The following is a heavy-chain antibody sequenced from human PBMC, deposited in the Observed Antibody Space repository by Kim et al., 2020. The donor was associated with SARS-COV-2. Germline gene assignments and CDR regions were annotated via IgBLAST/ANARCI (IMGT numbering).Heavy chain of an antibody. CDR2: ISAYNGNT. J-gene: IGHJ5*02. CDR3: ARTPEAMVRGVISWFDP. CDR1: GYTFTSYG. Sequence: ASVKVSCKASGYTFTSYGISWVRQAPGQGLEWMGWISAYNGNTNYAQKLQGRVTMTTDTSTSTAYMELRSLRSDDTAVYYCARTPEAMVRGVISWFDPWGQGTLVTVSS. D-gene: IGHD3-10*01. V-gene: IGHV1-18*04.